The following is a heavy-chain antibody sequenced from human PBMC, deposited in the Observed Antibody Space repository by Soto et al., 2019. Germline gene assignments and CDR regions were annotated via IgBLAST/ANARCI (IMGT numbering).Heavy chain of an antibody. D-gene: IGHD1-26*01. J-gene: IGHJ6*02. V-gene: IGHV1-69*01. CDR3: ARDGGWAEGYGMDV. Sequence: QVQLVQSGAEVKKPGSSVKVSCTASEGTFSSYAISWVRQAPGQGLEWMGGIIPIFGTANYAQKFQGRVTITADESTSTAYMELSSLRSEDTAVYYCARDGGWAEGYGMDVWGQGPTVTVSS. CDR1: EGTFSSYA. CDR2: IIPIFGTA.